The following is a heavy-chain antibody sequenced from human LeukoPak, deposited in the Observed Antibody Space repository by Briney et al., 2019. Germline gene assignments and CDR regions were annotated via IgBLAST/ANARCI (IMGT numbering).Heavy chain of an antibody. CDR1: GGSISSSSYY. V-gene: IGHV4-30-4*01. CDR3: ARAAGSGGFDY. J-gene: IGHJ4*02. D-gene: IGHD3-10*01. Sequence: SETLSLTCTVSGGSISSSSYYWSWIRQPPGKGLERIGYIYYSGSTYYNPSLKSRVTTSVDTSKNQFSLKLSSVTAADTAVYYCARAAGSGGFDYWGQGTLVTVSS. CDR2: IYYSGST.